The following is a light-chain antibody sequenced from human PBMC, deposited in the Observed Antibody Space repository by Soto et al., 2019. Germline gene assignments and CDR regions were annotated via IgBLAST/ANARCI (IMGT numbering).Light chain of an antibody. CDR2: GAS. CDR1: QSVSSNY. Sequence: ETVLTQSPGTLSLSPGERGILSCRASQSVSSNYSAWYQQKPGQAPRLLIYGASSRATGIPDRFSGSGSGTDFTLTISRLEPEDFAVYYCQQYDRLWTFGQGTKVDIK. J-gene: IGKJ1*01. V-gene: IGKV3-20*01. CDR3: QQYDRLWT.